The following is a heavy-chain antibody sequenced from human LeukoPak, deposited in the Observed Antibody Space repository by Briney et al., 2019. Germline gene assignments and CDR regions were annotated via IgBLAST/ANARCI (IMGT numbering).Heavy chain of an antibody. D-gene: IGHD3-3*01. CDR2: INHSGST. CDR1: GGSFSGYY. J-gene: IGHJ4*02. CDR3: ARVDDLSDFDY. V-gene: IGHV4-34*01. Sequence: PSETLSLTCAVYGGSFSGYYWSWIRQPPGKGLEWIGEINHSGSTNYNPSLKSRVTISVDTSKNQFSLKLSSVTAADTAVYYCARVDDLSDFDYWGQGTLVTVSS.